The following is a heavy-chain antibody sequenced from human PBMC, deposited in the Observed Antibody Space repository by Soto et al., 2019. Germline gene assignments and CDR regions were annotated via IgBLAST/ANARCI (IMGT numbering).Heavy chain of an antibody. J-gene: IGHJ2*01. CDR2: IKSAGETT. CDR3: AKAPRGGHYGDWYFDL. D-gene: IGHD3-10*01. Sequence: EVQLLESGGGLVQPGGSLRLSCAGSGFTFGTYAMSWVRLAPGRGLEWVSAIKSAGETTYYPDSVKGRFTISRDNSKNTLYMHMNSLRAEDTAIYCCAKAPRGGHYGDWYFDLWGRGTLVTVSS. CDR1: GFTFGTYA. V-gene: IGHV3-23*01.